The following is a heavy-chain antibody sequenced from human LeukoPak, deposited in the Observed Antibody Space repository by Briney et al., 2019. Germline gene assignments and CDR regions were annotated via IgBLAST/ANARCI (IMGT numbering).Heavy chain of an antibody. Sequence: SETLSLTCTVSGGSISSHYWSWIRQPPGKGLEWIGYIYYSGSTNYNPSLKSRVTISVDTSRNQFSLKLSSVTAADSAVYYCAGRTGYLNYYYYYYMDVWGNGTTVAVSS. V-gene: IGHV4-59*11. CDR2: IYYSGST. D-gene: IGHD3/OR15-3a*01. J-gene: IGHJ6*03. CDR3: AGRTGYLNYYYYYYMDV. CDR1: GGSISSHY.